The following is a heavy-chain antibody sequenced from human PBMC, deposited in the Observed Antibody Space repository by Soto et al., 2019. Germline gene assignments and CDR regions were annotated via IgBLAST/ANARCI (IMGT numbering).Heavy chain of an antibody. V-gene: IGHV1-18*01. Sequence: ASVKVSCKASGYTFTSYGISWVRQAPGKGLEWMGWISAYNGNTNYAQKLQGRVTMTTDTSTSTAYMELRSLRVEDTAVYYGARGERWLLLFDSWGQGTLVTVSS. CDR2: ISAYNGNT. J-gene: IGHJ4*02. CDR1: GYTFTSYG. CDR3: ARGERWLLLFDS. D-gene: IGHD1-26*01.